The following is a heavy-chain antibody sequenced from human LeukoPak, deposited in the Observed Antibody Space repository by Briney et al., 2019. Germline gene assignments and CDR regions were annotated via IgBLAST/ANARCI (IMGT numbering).Heavy chain of an antibody. J-gene: IGHJ6*02. V-gene: IGHV3-30*14. CDR1: GFTFNIYA. CDR3: ARDSPFKFGEAFFGMDV. Sequence: GGSLRLSCAASGFTFNIYAMHWVRQAPGKGLEWVAVISYDGSKTYYADSVKGRFTISRDNSKNTLYLQMNSLRAEDTAVYYCARDSPFKFGEAFFGMDVWGQGTTVTVSS. D-gene: IGHD3-10*01. CDR2: ISYDGSKT.